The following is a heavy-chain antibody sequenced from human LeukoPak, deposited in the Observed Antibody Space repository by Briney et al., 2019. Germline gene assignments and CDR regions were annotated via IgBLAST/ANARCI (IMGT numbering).Heavy chain of an antibody. D-gene: IGHD1-26*01. CDR1: GFTVSSNY. Sequence: GGSLRLSCAASGFTVSSNYMSWVRQAPGKGLEWVSIIYSGGTKYYADSVKGRFTISRDNSKNTLYLQKNSLGDEYTAVYYCARELHLGQGTLVTVSS. CDR2: IYSGGTK. V-gene: IGHV3-66*02. CDR3: ARELH. J-gene: IGHJ4*02.